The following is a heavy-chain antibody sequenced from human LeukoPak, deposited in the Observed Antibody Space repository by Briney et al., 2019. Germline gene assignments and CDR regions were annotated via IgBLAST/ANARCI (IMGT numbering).Heavy chain of an antibody. Sequence: ASVKVSCKTSGYTSTNYDIYWVRQAAGQGREWVGRMTPNTGKTGYAQKFQGRLTITRYTSMNTVYMELSSLRYDDAAVYYCARTRNKDIVVVVAATPFDALDIWGQGTMVTVSS. CDR2: MTPNTGKT. J-gene: IGHJ3*02. D-gene: IGHD2-15*01. CDR1: GYTSTNYD. V-gene: IGHV1-8*01. CDR3: ARTRNKDIVVVVAATPFDALDI.